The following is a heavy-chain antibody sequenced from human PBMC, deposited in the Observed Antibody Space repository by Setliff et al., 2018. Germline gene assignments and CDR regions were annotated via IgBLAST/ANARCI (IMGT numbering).Heavy chain of an antibody. D-gene: IGHD3-10*01. V-gene: IGHV4-39*07. CDR3: VRDYGPNDH. Sequence: PSETLSLTCTVSGGSISRGSYYWGWVRQSPGKGLEWMGSIYHTGTTDYNPSLKSRVTISVNTSKNQFSLRLTSVTAADTAVYYCVRDYGPNDHWGQGTLVTVSS. CDR1: GGSISRGSYY. CDR2: IYHTGTT. J-gene: IGHJ4*02.